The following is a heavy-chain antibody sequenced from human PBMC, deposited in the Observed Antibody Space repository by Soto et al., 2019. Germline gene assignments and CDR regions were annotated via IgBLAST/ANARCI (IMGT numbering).Heavy chain of an antibody. CDR3: VSYRGAFYFDH. D-gene: IGHD4-4*01. J-gene: IGHJ4*02. CDR2: VYYGGT. V-gene: IGHV4-59*01. CDR1: GGSMSSNY. Sequence: PSETLSLTCTVSGGSMSSNYWSWIRQSPAKGLEWIGFVYYGGTNYNPSFESRVTMSVDTPKKQLSLELSDVTAADTAVYYCVSYRGAFYFDHWGQGTLVTVSS.